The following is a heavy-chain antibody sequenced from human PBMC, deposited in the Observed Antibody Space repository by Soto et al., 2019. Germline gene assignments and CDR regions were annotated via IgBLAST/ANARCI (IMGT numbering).Heavy chain of an antibody. CDR2: INHSGST. D-gene: IGHD6-19*01. V-gene: IGHV4-34*01. CDR1: GGSFSGYY. Sequence: QVQLQQWGAGLLKPSETLSLTCAVYGGSFSGYYWSWICQPPGKGLEWIGEINHSGSTHYNPSLKIRVTIAVDTSKNQFSLKLSSVTAADTAVYYCARGRSNGWYVGWFDHWGQGTLVTVSS. CDR3: ARGRSNGWYVGWFDH. J-gene: IGHJ5*02.